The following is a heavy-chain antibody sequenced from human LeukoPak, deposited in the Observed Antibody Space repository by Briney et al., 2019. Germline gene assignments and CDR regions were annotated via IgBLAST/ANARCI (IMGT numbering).Heavy chain of an antibody. CDR1: GFTFDTFA. D-gene: IGHD7-27*01. CDR3: ARDGQAFNSNWDYFEY. CDR2: IGNTET. Sequence: PGESLRLSCVASGFTFDTFAMSWVRQAPGKGLEWVSGIGNTETYYSDSVEGQFTISRDNSKSTIYLHMSNLRAEDTALYYCARDGQAFNSNWDYFEYWGQGTPVTVSS. J-gene: IGHJ4*02. V-gene: IGHV3-23*01.